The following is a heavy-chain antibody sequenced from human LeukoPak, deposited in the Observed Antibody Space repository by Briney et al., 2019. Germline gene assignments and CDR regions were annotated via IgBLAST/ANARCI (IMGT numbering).Heavy chain of an antibody. CDR2: MNPNSGNT. Sequence: ASVKVSCKASGYAFTSYDINWVRQATGQGLKWMGWMNPNSGNTGYAQKFQGRVTMTRNTSISTAYMELSSLRSEDTAVYYCAREEWKAVAGRGDYWGQGTLVTVSS. J-gene: IGHJ4*02. CDR3: AREEWKAVAGRGDY. D-gene: IGHD6-19*01. V-gene: IGHV1-8*01. CDR1: GYAFTSYD.